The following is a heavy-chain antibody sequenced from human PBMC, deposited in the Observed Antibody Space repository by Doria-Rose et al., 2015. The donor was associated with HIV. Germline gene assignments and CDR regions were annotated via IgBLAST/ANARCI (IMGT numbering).Heavy chain of an antibody. CDR2: IFSDDKR. CDR1: GVSLSSPGMG. D-gene: IGHD6-13*01. Sequence: QITLKESGPVLVKPTETLTLTCTVSGVSLSSPGMGVSWIRQPPGKALEWLANIFSDDKRSYQTSLKSRLTISRGTAKSQVVLTMTDRDPVDPATYYCARIKSSRWYHKYYFDFWGQGTLVIVSA. V-gene: IGHV2-26*01. J-gene: IGHJ4*02. CDR3: ARIKSSRWYHKYYFDF.